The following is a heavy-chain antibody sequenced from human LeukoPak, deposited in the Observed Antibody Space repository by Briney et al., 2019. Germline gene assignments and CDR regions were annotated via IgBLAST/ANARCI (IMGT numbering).Heavy chain of an antibody. V-gene: IGHV4-38-2*02. D-gene: IGHD4-17*01. CDR2: ISHSGST. CDR3: ARGDGWHYYYYMDV. Sequence: ETLSLTCTVSGYSISSGYYWGWIRQPPGKGLEWIGSISHSGSTYYNPSLKSRVTISGDTSKNQFSLQLNSVTPEDTAVYYCARGDGWHYYYYMDVWGKGTTVTVSS. CDR1: GYSISSGYY. J-gene: IGHJ6*03.